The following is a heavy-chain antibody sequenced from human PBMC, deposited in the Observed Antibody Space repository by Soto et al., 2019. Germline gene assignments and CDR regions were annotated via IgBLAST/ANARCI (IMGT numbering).Heavy chain of an antibody. V-gene: IGHV4-4*07. CDR3: ARDRTVDYVDYYFDY. CDR2: IYTNGST. CDR1: DGSISTYY. J-gene: IGHJ4*02. D-gene: IGHD3-10*02. Sequence: SETLSLTCTVSDGSISTYYCIFIRHPAWKGLEWVVRIYTNGSTSYSPSLKSRLTMSVDTSKKQLSLKLSSVTAADTAVYYCARDRTVDYVDYYFDYWGQGTLVTVSS.